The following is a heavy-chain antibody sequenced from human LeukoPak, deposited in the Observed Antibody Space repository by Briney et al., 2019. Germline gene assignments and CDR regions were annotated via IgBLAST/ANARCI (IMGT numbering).Heavy chain of an antibody. CDR3: ARDPGDGYFDWLLEFDY. D-gene: IGHD3-9*01. Sequence: SETLSLTCTVSGGSISSSSYYWGWIRQHPGKGLEWIGSIYYSGSTYYNPSLKSRVTISVDPSKNQFSLKLSSVTAADTAVYYCARDPGDGYFDWLLEFDYWGQGTLVTVSS. V-gene: IGHV4-39*07. J-gene: IGHJ4*02. CDR1: GGSISSSSYY. CDR2: IYYSGST.